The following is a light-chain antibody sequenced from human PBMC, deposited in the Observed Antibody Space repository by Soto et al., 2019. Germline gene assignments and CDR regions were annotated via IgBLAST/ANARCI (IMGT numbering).Light chain of an antibody. J-gene: IGKJ1*01. Sequence: EIVMTQSPATLSVSPGERATLSCRASQSVSSNLAWYQQKPGQPPWLLIYGASTRATGIPARFSGSGSGTEFTLTISSLQSEDFAVYYCQHYNNWPRTFGQGTKVEIK. CDR1: QSVSSN. V-gene: IGKV3-15*01. CDR2: GAS. CDR3: QHYNNWPRT.